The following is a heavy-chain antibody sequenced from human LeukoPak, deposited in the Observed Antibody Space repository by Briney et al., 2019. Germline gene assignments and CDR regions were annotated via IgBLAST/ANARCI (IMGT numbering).Heavy chain of an antibody. D-gene: IGHD6-19*01. Sequence: PSETLSLTCAVYGGSFSGYYWSWIRQPPGKGLEWIGEINHSGSTNYNPSLKSRVTISVDTSKNQFSLQLNSVTPEDTAVYYCARDRPYSSGLGNDAFDIWGQGTMVTVSS. J-gene: IGHJ3*02. CDR2: INHSGST. V-gene: IGHV4-34*01. CDR1: GGSFSGYY. CDR3: ARDRPYSSGLGNDAFDI.